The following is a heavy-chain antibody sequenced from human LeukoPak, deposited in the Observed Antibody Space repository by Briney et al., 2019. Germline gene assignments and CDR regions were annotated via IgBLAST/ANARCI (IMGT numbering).Heavy chain of an antibody. V-gene: IGHV4-31*03. CDR3: AREDVYAGFDP. D-gene: IGHD2-2*01. Sequence: SETLSLTCTVSGGSISSGGYYWSWIRQHPGKGLEWIGYIYYSGSTYYNPSLKSRVTISVDTSKNQFSLKLSSVTAADAAVYYCAREDVYAGFDPWGQGTLVTVSS. J-gene: IGHJ5*02. CDR2: IYYSGST. CDR1: GGSISSGGYY.